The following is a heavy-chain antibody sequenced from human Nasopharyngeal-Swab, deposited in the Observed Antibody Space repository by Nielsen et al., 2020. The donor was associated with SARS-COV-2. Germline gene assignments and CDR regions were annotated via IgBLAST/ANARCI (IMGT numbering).Heavy chain of an antibody. CDR1: GGSISSADYS. CDR3: ARGKDFGEYYSDY. V-gene: IGHV4-30-2*06. Sequence: SETLSLTCVVSGGSISSADYSWNWIRQSPGRGLEWIGNIYHSGSTSYNPSLKSRVTISVDRSKSHFSLKMTSVTAADTAVYFCARGKDFGEYYSDYWGQGTLVTVSS. J-gene: IGHJ4*02. D-gene: IGHD3-10*01. CDR2: IYHSGST.